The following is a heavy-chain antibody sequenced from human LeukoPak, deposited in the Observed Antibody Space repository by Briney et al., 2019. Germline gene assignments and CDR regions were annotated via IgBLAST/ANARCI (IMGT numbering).Heavy chain of an antibody. Sequence: GESLKISCKVSGITATNSWIGWVRQMPGKGLEWMGIFNVDGSDIRYSPSFQGQVTISVDKSNSTAYLQWSSLQASDTGIYYCARHVRRDDSSERWLDPWGQGTLVTVSS. CDR1: GITATNSW. D-gene: IGHD5-24*01. CDR2: FNVDGSDI. CDR3: ARHVRRDDSSERWLDP. V-gene: IGHV5-51*01. J-gene: IGHJ5*02.